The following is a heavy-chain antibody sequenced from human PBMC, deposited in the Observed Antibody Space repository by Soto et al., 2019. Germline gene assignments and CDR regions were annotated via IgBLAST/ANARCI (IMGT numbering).Heavy chain of an antibody. Sequence: QVQLQESGPGLVKPSQTLSLTCTVSGGSISSGGYYWSWIRQHPGKGLEWIGYIYYSGSTYYNPSRNSLVTIXGXTXXIQFSLKLSSGTAADTAVYYCARSFRGAAAGPLVYRGQGTRVTVAS. D-gene: IGHD6-13*01. CDR1: GGSISSGGYY. CDR3: ARSFRGAAAGPLVY. J-gene: IGHJ4*02. CDR2: IYYSGST. V-gene: IGHV4-31*01.